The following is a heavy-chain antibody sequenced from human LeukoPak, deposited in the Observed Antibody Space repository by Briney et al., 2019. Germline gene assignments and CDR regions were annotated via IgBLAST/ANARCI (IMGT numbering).Heavy chain of an antibody. CDR3: ARVEFGELSPYFDY. CDR1: GCTFSSYW. D-gene: IGHD3-10*01. CDR2: INSDGSST. V-gene: IGHV3-74*01. Sequence: GGSLRLSCAASGCTFSSYWMHWVRQAPGKGLAWVSRINSDGSSTSYAASVKGRFTISRDNAKNTLYLQMNSLRAEDTAVYYCARVEFGELSPYFDYWGQGTLVTVSS. J-gene: IGHJ4*02.